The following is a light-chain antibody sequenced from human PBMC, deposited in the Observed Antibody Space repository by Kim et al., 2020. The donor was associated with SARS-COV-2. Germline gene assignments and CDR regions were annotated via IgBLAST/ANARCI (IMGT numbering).Light chain of an antibody. Sequence: DVVMTQSPLSLPVTLGQPASISCRSSESLVHGSGYTFLNWFQQRPGQSPRRLIYEVSKRDSGVPDRFSGSGSGTDFTLQISRVEAEDIGVYYCMQGTHWPVTFGGGTKVDIK. CDR2: EVS. CDR3: MQGTHWPVT. V-gene: IGKV2-30*02. J-gene: IGKJ4*01. CDR1: ESLVHGSGYTF.